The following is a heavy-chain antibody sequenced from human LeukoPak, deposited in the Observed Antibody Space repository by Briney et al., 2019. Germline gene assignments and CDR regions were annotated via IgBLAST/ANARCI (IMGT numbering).Heavy chain of an antibody. CDR3: AKGYYYDSSGYYQPFDH. Sequence: PGGSLRLSCAASGFTFSSFGIHWVRPAPGKGLEWVALISYDGSNQYYAASVKGRFTISRDNSKNTLYLQMNSLRAEDTAVYYCAKGYYYDSSGYYQPFDHWGQGTLVTVSS. CDR2: ISYDGSNQ. V-gene: IGHV3-30*18. J-gene: IGHJ4*02. D-gene: IGHD3-22*01. CDR1: GFTFSSFG.